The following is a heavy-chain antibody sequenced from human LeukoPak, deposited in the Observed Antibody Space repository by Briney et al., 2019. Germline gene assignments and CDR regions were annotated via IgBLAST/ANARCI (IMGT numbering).Heavy chain of an antibody. CDR2: IYYSGST. Sequence: SETLSLTCTVSGGSISSSSYYWGWIRQPPGKGLEWIGSIYYSGSTYYNPSLKSRVTISVDTSKNQFSLKLSSVTAADTAVYYCAKERVAGPQRYYFDYWGQGTLVTVSS. CDR3: AKERVAGPQRYYFDY. J-gene: IGHJ4*02. V-gene: IGHV4-39*02. CDR1: GGSISSSSYY. D-gene: IGHD6-19*01.